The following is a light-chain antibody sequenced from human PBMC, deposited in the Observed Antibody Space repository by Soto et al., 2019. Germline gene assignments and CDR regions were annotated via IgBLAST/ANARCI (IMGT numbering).Light chain of an antibody. CDR1: QSVSSSS. CDR2: GTS. J-gene: IGKJ2*01. V-gene: IGKV3-20*01. Sequence: EIVLTQFPGTLSLSPGERATLSCRASQSVSSSSLAWYQQKPGQAPRLLIYGTSSRATGIPDRFSGSGSGTDFTLTISRLEPEDFAVYFCQQYGSSPPRYTFGQGTKLEIK. CDR3: QQYGSSPPRYT.